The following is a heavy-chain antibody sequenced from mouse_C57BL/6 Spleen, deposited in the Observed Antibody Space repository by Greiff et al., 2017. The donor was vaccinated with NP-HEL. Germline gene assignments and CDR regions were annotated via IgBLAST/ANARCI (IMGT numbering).Heavy chain of an antibody. Sequence: EVQRVESGEGLVKPGGSLKLSCAASGFTFSSYAMSWVRQTPEKRLEWVAYISSGGDYIYYADTVKGRFTISRDNARNTLYLQMSSLKSEDTAMYYCTRGGITTVVEYYFDYWGQGTTLTVSS. J-gene: IGHJ2*01. CDR3: TRGGITTVVEYYFDY. D-gene: IGHD1-1*01. V-gene: IGHV5-9-1*02. CDR1: GFTFSSYA. CDR2: ISSGGDYI.